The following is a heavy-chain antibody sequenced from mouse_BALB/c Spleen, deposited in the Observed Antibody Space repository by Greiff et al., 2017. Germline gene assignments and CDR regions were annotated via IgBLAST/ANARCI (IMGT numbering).Heavy chain of an antibody. D-gene: IGHD2-10*02. CDR3: ARQYGNPYAMDY. J-gene: IGHJ4*01. Sequence: EVKLMESGGGLVQPGGSRKLSCAASGFTFSSFGMHWVRQAPEKGLEWVAYISSGSSTIYYADTVKGRFTISRDNPKNTLFLQMTSLRSEDTAMYYCARQYGNPYAMDYWGQGTSVTVSS. V-gene: IGHV5-17*02. CDR2: ISSGSSTI. CDR1: GFTFSSFG.